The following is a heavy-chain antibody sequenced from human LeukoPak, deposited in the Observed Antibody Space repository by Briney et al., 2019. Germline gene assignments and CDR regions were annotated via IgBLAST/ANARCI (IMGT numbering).Heavy chain of an antibody. D-gene: IGHD6-19*01. CDR3: ARDGSGGYYYFDY. J-gene: IGHJ4*02. CDR1: GGSFSGYY. Sequence: SETLSLTCAVYGGSFSGYYWSWIRQPPGKGLEWIGEINHSGSTNYNPSLKSRVTISVDTSKNQFSLKLSSVTAADTAVYYCARDGSGGYYYFDYWGQGTLITVSS. V-gene: IGHV4-34*01. CDR2: INHSGST.